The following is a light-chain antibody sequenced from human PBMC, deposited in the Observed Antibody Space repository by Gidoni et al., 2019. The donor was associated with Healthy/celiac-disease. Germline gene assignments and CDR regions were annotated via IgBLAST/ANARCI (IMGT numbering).Light chain of an antibody. Sequence: DIQMNQSPSSLSASVGDRVTITCRASQSISSYLNWYQQTPGKAPKLLIYDASSLQSGVPSRFSGSGSGTDFTLTISSLQPEDFATYYCQQSHSTPQTFGQGTKVKIK. V-gene: IGKV1-39*01. CDR3: QQSHSTPQT. CDR2: DAS. J-gene: IGKJ1*01. CDR1: QSISSY.